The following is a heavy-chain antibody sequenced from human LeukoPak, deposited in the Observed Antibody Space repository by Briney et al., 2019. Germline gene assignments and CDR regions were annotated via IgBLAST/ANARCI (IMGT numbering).Heavy chain of an antibody. J-gene: IGHJ4*02. CDR2: IYSGGST. D-gene: IGHD3-10*01. CDR1: GFTVSSNY. V-gene: IGHV3-53*01. Sequence: PAGSLRLSCAASGFTVSSNYMSWVRQPPGKGLEWVSVIYSGGSTYYADSVKGRFTISRDNSKNTLSLQMNSLRAEDTAVYYCARDRMVQGVMDSWGQGNLVTVSS. CDR3: ARDRMVQGVMDS.